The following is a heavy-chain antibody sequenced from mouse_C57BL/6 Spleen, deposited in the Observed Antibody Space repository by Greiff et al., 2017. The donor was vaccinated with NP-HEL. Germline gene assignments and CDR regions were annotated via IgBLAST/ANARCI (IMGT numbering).Heavy chain of an antibody. Sequence: EVKLMESGGGLVQPGGSMKLSCVASGFTFSNYWMNWVRQSPEKGLEWVAQIRLKSDNYATHYAESVKGRFTISRDDSKSSVYLQMNNLRAEDTGIYYCKIYDGYYEDWYFDVWGTGTTVTVSS. J-gene: IGHJ1*03. D-gene: IGHD2-3*01. CDR3: KIYDGYYEDWYFDV. V-gene: IGHV6-3*01. CDR2: IRLKSDNYAT. CDR1: GFTFSNYW.